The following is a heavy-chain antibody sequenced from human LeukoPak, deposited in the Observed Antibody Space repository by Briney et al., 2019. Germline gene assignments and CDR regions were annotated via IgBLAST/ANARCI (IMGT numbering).Heavy chain of an antibody. V-gene: IGHV4-59*11. J-gene: IGHJ6*03. Sequence: SETLSLTCTVSGGSISSHYWSWIRQPPGKGLEWIGYIYYSGSTNYNPSLKSRVTISVDTSKNQFSPKLSSVTAADTAVYYCARSRSNTLLWFGELFNYYYYYMDVWGKGTTVTVSS. D-gene: IGHD3-10*01. CDR3: ARSRSNTLLWFGELFNYYYYYMDV. CDR2: IYYSGST. CDR1: GGSISSHY.